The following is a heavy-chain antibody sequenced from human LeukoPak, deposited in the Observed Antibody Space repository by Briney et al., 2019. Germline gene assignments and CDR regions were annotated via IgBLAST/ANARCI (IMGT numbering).Heavy chain of an antibody. Sequence: PGGSLRLTCAASGFTFNTYAVHWVRQAPGKGLEWVAVISYDGSINYYSASVKGRFTISRDNSKNTLYLQMNSLRADDTALYLCAIDRRDCSCRSCYFDYFLDYGGRGIRVTVSS. CDR2: ISYDGSIN. J-gene: IGHJ4*02. CDR1: GFTFNTYA. D-gene: IGHD2-15*01. CDR3: AIDRRDCSCRSCYFDYFLDY. V-gene: IGHV3-30*04.